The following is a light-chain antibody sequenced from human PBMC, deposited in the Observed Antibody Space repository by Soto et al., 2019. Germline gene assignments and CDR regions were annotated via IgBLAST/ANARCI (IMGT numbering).Light chain of an antibody. V-gene: IGKV1-39*01. Sequence: DIPMTQSPSSLSASVGDRVTITCRASQTISTYLNWYQQKPGKAPRLLIYDASSLLSGVPSRFSGNGSGTDFTLTIASLQPEDFSTYYCQQSDSTPYTFGQGTKVEI. J-gene: IGKJ2*01. CDR3: QQSDSTPYT. CDR1: QTISTY. CDR2: DAS.